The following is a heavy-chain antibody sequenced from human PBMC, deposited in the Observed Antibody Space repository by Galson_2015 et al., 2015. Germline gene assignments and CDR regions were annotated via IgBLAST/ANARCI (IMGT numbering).Heavy chain of an antibody. CDR1: GCTFTGYY. D-gene: IGHD6-6*01. CDR3: ARDFYSSWSNYYYYYMDV. CDR2: INPNSGGT. Sequence: SVKVSCKASGCTFTGYYMHWVRQAPGQGLEWMGRINPNSGGTNYAQKFQGRVTMTRDTSISTAYMELSRLRSDDTAVYYCARDFYSSWSNYYYYYMDVWGKGTTVTVSS. J-gene: IGHJ6*03. V-gene: IGHV1-2*06.